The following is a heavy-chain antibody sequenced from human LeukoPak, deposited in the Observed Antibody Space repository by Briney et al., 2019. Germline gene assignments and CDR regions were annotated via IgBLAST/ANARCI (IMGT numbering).Heavy chain of an antibody. V-gene: IGHV3-7*01. Sequence: GSLRLSCSASGFTFNRYWMSWVRHAPGKGLEWVANIKQDGSEKYYVDSVKGRFTTSRDNAKNSLYLQMNSLRAEDTAVYYCAELGITMIGGVWGKGTTVTISS. CDR1: GFTFNRYW. CDR2: IKQDGSEK. D-gene: IGHD3-10*02. J-gene: IGHJ6*04. CDR3: AELGITMIGGV.